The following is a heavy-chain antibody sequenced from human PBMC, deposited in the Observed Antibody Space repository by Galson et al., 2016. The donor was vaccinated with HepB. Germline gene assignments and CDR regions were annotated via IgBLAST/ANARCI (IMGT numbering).Heavy chain of an antibody. CDR3: ATALLPGGKDI. Sequence: SVKVSCKVSGYTLTDLFMQWVRQAPGKGLEWMAGFNSEDRVTIYAQKIQGRVTMTEDTSTNTASLELYSLRSEDTAVYYCATALLPGGKDIWGHGTPVIVS. D-gene: IGHD2-15*01. CDR1: GYTLTDLF. CDR2: FNSEDRVT. J-gene: IGHJ6*02. V-gene: IGHV1-24*01.